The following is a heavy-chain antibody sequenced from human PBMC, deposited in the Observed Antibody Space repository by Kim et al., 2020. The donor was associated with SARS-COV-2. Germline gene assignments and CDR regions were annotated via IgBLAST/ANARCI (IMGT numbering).Heavy chain of an antibody. CDR3: AKVAAAGGWFDP. J-gene: IGHJ5*02. D-gene: IGHD6-13*01. Sequence: YYADAVKGRFTISRDNSKNTRYLQMNSLRAEDTAVYYCAKVAAAGGWFDPWGQGTLVTVSS. V-gene: IGHV3-23*01.